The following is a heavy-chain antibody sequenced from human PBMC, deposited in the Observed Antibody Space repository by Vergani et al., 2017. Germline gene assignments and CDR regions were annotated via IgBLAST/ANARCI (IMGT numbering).Heavy chain of an antibody. CDR1: GAYVGSGGYY. D-gene: IGHD2-15*01. J-gene: IGHJ4*02. CDR2: IYYSGTT. Sequence: QVQLQESGPGLVKASQTLSLTCSVSGAYVGSGGYYWSWVRQRPGMGLDWIGYIYYSGTTYYNPSLESRLTISLDTSENHLSLRVNSVTAADTAVYYCVRDPWESGGPYSGCWGRGTLVSVSS. V-gene: IGHV4-31*03. CDR3: VRDPWESGGPYSGC.